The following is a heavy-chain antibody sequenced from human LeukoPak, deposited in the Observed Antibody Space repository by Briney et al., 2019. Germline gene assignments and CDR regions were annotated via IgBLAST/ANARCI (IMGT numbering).Heavy chain of an antibody. CDR2: ISWSSGSI. D-gene: IGHD6-13*01. V-gene: IGHV3-9*01. CDR3: AKEAHSTWYDFDS. J-gene: IGHJ4*02. Sequence: GGSLRLSCAASGFRFDDYAMHWVRQAPGKGLEWVSGISWSSGSIGYADSVKGRFTISRDNAKNSLYLQMNSLRAEGTALYYCAKEAHSTWYDFDSWGQGTLVTVSS. CDR1: GFRFDDYA.